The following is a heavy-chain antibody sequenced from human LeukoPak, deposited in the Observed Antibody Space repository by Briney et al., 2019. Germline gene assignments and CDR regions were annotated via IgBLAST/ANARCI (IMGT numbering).Heavy chain of an antibody. J-gene: IGHJ6*03. CDR1: GGSFSGYY. D-gene: IGHD3-10*01. CDR3: ARGRYYGSGSYSSYYYYMDV. CDR2: INHSGST. Sequence: SETLSLTCAVYGGSFSGYYWSWIRQPPGKGLEWIGEINHSGSTNYNPSLKSRVTISVDTSKNQFSLKLSSVTAADTAVYYCARGRYYGSGSYSSYYYYMDVWGKGTTVTVSS. V-gene: IGHV4-34*01.